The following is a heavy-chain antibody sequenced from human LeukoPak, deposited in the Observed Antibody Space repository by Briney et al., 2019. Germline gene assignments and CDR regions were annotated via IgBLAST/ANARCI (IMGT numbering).Heavy chain of an antibody. V-gene: IGHV3-72*01. CDR2: TRDKANSYTT. Sequence: GGSLRLSCAASGFTFSDHYMDWVRQTPGKGLEWVGRTRDKANSYTTEYAASVKGRFTISRDDSKNSLYLQMKSLKTEDTAVYYCARVGPPRSDAFDIWGQGTMVTVSS. J-gene: IGHJ3*02. CDR3: ARVGPPRSDAFDI. CDR1: GFTFSDHY.